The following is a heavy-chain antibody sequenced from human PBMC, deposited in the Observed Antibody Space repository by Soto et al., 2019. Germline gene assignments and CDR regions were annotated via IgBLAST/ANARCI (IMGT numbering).Heavy chain of an antibody. CDR3: ARDPTTGWFDP. CDR1: GGSISSYY. CDR2: IYYSGST. Sequence: SETLSLTCTVSGGSISSYYWSWIRQPPGKGLEWIGYIYYSGSTNYNPSLKSRVTISVDTSKNQFSLKLSSVTAADTAVYYCARDPTTGWFDPWGQGTLVTVSS. J-gene: IGHJ5*02. D-gene: IGHD5-12*01. V-gene: IGHV4-59*01.